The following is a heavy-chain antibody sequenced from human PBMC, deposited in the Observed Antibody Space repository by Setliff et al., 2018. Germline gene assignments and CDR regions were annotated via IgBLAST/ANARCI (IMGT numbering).Heavy chain of an antibody. D-gene: IGHD3-10*01. V-gene: IGHV3-23*01. CDR2: ISGSGGNT. Sequence: PGGSLRLSCAASGFTFSSYTMSWVRQAPGKGLEWVSAISGSGGNTYYADSVKGRFTISRDNAKNSLYLQMNSLRAEDTAVYYCARASGELFYDWYFDLWGRGTLVTVSS. CDR1: GFTFSSYT. J-gene: IGHJ2*01. CDR3: ARASGELFYDWYFDL.